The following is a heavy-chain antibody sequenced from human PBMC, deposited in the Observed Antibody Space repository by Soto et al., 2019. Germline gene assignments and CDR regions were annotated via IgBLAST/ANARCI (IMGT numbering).Heavy chain of an antibody. CDR2: ITNDGNNE. CDR3: AKEGPGGGRHFYYGMDV. V-gene: IGHV3-30*02. J-gene: IGHJ6*02. D-gene: IGHD1-26*01. CDR1: VFFFSDYG. Sequence: PGGSLRLSCAASVFFFSDYGMHWVRQAPVKVLEWVALITNDGNNEFYRESVKGRFSISRGRSTNTVDLLMNRLRPEDTGVYYCAKEGPGGGRHFYYGMDVWGQGTTVTVSS.